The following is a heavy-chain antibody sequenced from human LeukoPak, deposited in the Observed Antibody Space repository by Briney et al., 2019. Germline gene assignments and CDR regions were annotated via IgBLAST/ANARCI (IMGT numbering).Heavy chain of an antibody. D-gene: IGHD4-17*01. J-gene: IGHJ6*03. CDR2: MNPNSGNT. CDR3: ARGPDYGVFSFYYYMDV. V-gene: IGHV1-8*01. Sequence: AXVKVSCKASGYTFTSYDINWVRQAPGQGLEWMGWMNPNSGNTVYAQKFQGRVTMTRNTSISTAYMELSSLRSEDTAVYYCARGPDYGVFSFYYYMDVWGKGTTVTVSS. CDR1: GYTFTSYD.